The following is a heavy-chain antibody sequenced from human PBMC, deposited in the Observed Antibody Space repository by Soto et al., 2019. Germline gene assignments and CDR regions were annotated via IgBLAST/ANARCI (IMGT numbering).Heavy chain of an antibody. V-gene: IGHV1-18*01. D-gene: IGHD6-19*01. J-gene: IGHJ6*02. CDR3: ARQQWLYYYYGMDV. Sequence: QVQLVQSGAEVKKPGASVKVSSKASGYTFTTYGISWVRQAPGQGLEWMGWISAYNGNTNYAQKIQGRVTMTTDTSTSTAYMELRSLRSDDTAVYYCARQQWLYYYYGMDVWGQGTTVTVSS. CDR2: ISAYNGNT. CDR1: GYTFTTYG.